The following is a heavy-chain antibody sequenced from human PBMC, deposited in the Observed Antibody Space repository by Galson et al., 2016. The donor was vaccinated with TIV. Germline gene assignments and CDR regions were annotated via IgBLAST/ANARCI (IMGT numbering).Heavy chain of an antibody. J-gene: IGHJ4*02. CDR3: ARGNDPGATYSLDY. V-gene: IGHV3-20*04. CDR2: VNWNGLGT. Sequence: SLRLSCAASGFTFDDFDMAWVRQGPGRGLEWVSSVNWNGLGTSYADSVKGRFTISRDNAKNSLYLQMNSLRAEDTAVYYCARGNDPGATYSLDYWGQGTLVTVSS. CDR1: GFTFDDFD. D-gene: IGHD1-1*01.